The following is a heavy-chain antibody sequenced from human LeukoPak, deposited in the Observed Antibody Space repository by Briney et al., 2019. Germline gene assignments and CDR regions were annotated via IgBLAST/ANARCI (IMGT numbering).Heavy chain of an antibody. CDR3: AKGGATVIDY. CDR2: IRLDGSDI. CDR1: GFTFSSSG. J-gene: IGHJ4*02. V-gene: IGHV3-30*02. Sequence: GGSLRLSCAASGFTFSSSGMHWVRQAPGKGLEWVAFIRLDGSDIYYGDSVKGRFTISRDNAKNTLYLQMNSLRAEDTAVYYCAKGGATVIDYWGQGTLVTVSS. D-gene: IGHD4-17*01.